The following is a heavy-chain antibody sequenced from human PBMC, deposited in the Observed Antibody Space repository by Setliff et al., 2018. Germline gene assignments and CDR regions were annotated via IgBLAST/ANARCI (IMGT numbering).Heavy chain of an antibody. Sequence: LRLSCAASGFSFSSYIINWVRQAPGKGLEWVSSISRSSNYISYADSVKGRFTISRDNAKNSLYLQMNSLRAEDTAVYYCVPGIATAGKVSWGQGTLVTVSS. D-gene: IGHD6-13*01. CDR2: ISRSSNYI. V-gene: IGHV3-21*04. CDR3: VPGIATAGKVS. CDR1: GFSFSSYI. J-gene: IGHJ5*02.